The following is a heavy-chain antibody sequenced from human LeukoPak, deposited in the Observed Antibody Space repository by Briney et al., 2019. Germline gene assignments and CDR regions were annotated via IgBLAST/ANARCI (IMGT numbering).Heavy chain of an antibody. J-gene: IGHJ4*02. V-gene: IGHV3-48*01. Sequence: GGSLRLSCAASGFTFSSYSMNWVRQAPGKGLEWVSYISGSSSTIYYADSVKGRFTISRDNAKNSLYLQMYSLRAEDTAVYYCARGRNGIDYWGQGTLVTVSS. CDR3: ARGRNGIDY. CDR1: GFTFSSYS. D-gene: IGHD1-14*01. CDR2: ISGSSSTI.